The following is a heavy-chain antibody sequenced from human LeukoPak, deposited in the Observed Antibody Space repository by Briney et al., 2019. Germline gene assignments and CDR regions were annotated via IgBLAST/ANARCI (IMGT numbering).Heavy chain of an antibody. Sequence: PSETLSLTCTVSGGSISSYYWSWIRQPPGKGLEWIGYIYYSGSTNYNPSLKSRVTISVDTSKNQFSLKLSSVTAADTAVYYCARVNLGVPAASSFDYWGQGTLVTVSS. J-gene: IGHJ4*02. CDR3: ARVNLGVPAASSFDY. V-gene: IGHV4-59*12. CDR1: GGSISSYY. D-gene: IGHD2-2*01. CDR2: IYYSGST.